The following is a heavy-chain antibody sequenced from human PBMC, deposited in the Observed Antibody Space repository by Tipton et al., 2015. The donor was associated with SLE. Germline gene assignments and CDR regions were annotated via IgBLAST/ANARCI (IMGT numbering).Heavy chain of an antibody. Sequence: TLSLTCTVSSGSLSSGYYYWTWIRQLPGKVLEWIGFFYYTGTTYYNPSLKGRVSFSVDTSTNQFSLRLSSVTAADTAVYYCAKDSGSGWYNWFDPWGQGTLVTVSS. V-gene: IGHV4-30-4*08. CDR1: SGSLSSGYYY. CDR2: FYYTGTT. D-gene: IGHD3-10*01. CDR3: AKDSGSGWYNWFDP. J-gene: IGHJ5*02.